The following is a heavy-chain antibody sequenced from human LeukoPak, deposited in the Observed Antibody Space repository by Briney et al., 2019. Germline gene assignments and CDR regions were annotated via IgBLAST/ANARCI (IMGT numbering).Heavy chain of an antibody. D-gene: IGHD3-22*01. Sequence: GRSLRLSCAVAALTVISYWTHWVRQAPGKRLLWVSRINNDGSTTSYADYVKGRLTITRDNAKNTLYLQVNSLRAEDTAVYYCARGPSFYDSSAYIYWGQGTLVTVSS. CDR2: INNDGSTT. CDR1: ALTVISYW. V-gene: IGHV3-74*01. CDR3: ARGPSFYDSSAYIY. J-gene: IGHJ4*02.